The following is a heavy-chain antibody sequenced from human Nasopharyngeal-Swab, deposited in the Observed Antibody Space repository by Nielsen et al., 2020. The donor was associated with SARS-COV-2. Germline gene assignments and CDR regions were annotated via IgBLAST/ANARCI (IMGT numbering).Heavy chain of an antibody. D-gene: IGHD6-19*01. V-gene: IGHV3-23*01. J-gene: IGHJ4*02. CDR3: GKLAGAAVAGTPFDY. Sequence: GESLKISCAASGFTFSTYAMTWVRQAPGKGLEWVSTIDAGGGNTYYADSVKGRFTISRDNSKNTLYLQMNSLRADDTAVYYCGKLAGAAVAGTPFDYWGQGTLVTVSS. CDR2: IDAGGGNT. CDR1: GFTFSTYA.